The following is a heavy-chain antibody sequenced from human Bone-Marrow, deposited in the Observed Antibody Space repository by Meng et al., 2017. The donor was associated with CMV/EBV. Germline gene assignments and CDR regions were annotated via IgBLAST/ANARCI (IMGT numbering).Heavy chain of an antibody. V-gene: IGHV1-2*02. Sequence: ASVKVSCKASGYTFTGYYMHWVRQAPGQGLEWMGWINPNSGGTNYAQKFQGRVTMTRDTSISTAYMELSRLRSDDTAVYYCARGGGYGIFGVVISGYWGQGKLVNVDS. CDR3: ARGGGYGIFGVVISGY. J-gene: IGHJ4*02. D-gene: IGHD3-3*01. CDR2: INPNSGGT. CDR1: GYTFTGYY.